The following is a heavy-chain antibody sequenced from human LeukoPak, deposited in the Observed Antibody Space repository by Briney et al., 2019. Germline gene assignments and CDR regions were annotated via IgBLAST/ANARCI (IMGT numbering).Heavy chain of an antibody. Sequence: PSETLSLTCTVSGASMTSYYGTWIRQPPGKGLEWIGYMYFGERTNYNPSLKSRATISIDTSKKQFSLNLKSVTAADTAVYYCARIPGDRPDDWGQGTLVTVSS. CDR3: ARIPGDRPDD. V-gene: IGHV4-59*01. CDR2: MYFGERT. D-gene: IGHD7-27*01. CDR1: GASMTSYY. J-gene: IGHJ4*02.